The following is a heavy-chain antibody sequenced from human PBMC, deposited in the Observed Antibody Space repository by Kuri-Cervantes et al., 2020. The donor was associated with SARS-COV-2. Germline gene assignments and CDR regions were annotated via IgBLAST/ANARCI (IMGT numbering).Heavy chain of an antibody. V-gene: IGHV4-34*01. CDR1: GGSFSGYY. CDR3: ARGGCSSTSCYSKHQKNWFDP. CDR2: INHSGST. D-gene: IGHD2-2*01. J-gene: IGHJ5*02. Sequence: SQTLSLTCAVYGGSFSGYYWSWIRQPPGKGLEWIGEINHSGSTNYNPSLKSRVTISVDTSKNQFSLKPSSVTAADTAVYYCARGGCSSTSCYSKHQKNWFDPWGQGTLVTVSS.